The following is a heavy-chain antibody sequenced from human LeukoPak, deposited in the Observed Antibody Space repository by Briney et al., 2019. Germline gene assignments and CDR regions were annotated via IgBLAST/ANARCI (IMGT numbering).Heavy chain of an antibody. CDR1: GFTFSSYA. V-gene: IGHV3-23*01. Sequence: GGSLRLSCAASGFTFSSYAMSWVRQAPGKGLEWVLRISGSGDSTYYADSVKGRFTISRDNSKNTLYLQMNSLRAEDTAVYYCAKDLQYCSGGSCSRDAFDIWGQGTMVTVSS. CDR3: AKDLQYCSGGSCSRDAFDI. J-gene: IGHJ3*02. CDR2: ISGSGDST. D-gene: IGHD2-15*01.